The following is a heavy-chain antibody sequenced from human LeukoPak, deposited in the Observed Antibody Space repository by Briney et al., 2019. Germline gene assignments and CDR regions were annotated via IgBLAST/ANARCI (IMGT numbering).Heavy chain of an antibody. CDR1: XYXFSSYW. CDR3: TRDTFGARDS. Sequence: GGSLRLXXXXXXYXFSSYWMHWVRQGPGEGLVWVSRINEDGSSTSYAESVRGRFTISRDNAKNTLYLQMNSLRAEDAAVYYCTRDTFGARDSWGQGTLVTVSS. J-gene: IGHJ4*02. D-gene: IGHD3-10*01. V-gene: IGHV3-74*01. CDR2: INEDGSST.